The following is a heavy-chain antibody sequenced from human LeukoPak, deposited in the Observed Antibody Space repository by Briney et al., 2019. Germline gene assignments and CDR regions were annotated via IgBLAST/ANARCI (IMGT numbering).Heavy chain of an antibody. J-gene: IGHJ4*02. V-gene: IGHV3-48*01. D-gene: IGHD6-13*01. Sequence: GGSLRLSCAASGFTFNTYSMNWVRQAPGKGLEWVSFISSSSTIYYADSVKGRFTISRDNSKNTLYLQMNSLRAEDTAVYYCARGGAAAGPNDYWGQGTLVTVSS. CDR3: ARGGAAAGPNDY. CDR1: GFTFNTYS. CDR2: ISSSSTI.